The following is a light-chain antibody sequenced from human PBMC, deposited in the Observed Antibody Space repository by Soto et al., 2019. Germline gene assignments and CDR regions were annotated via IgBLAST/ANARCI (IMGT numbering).Light chain of an antibody. CDR2: GAS. Sequence: EIVLTQSPGTLSLSPGERATLSCRASQSVSSSSLAWYQQRPGQAPRLLIYGASRRAPGTPDRFSGSGSGTDFTLTIARLEPEDFATYYCQQYHSYSYTFGQGTKLEI. J-gene: IGKJ2*01. CDR3: QQYHSYSYT. V-gene: IGKV3-20*01. CDR1: QSVSSSS.